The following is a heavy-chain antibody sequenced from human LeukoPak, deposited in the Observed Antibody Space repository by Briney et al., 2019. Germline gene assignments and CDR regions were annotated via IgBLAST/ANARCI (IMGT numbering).Heavy chain of an antibody. CDR1: GFTFSSYA. Sequence: GGSLRPSCAASGFTFSSYAMSWVRQAPGKGLEWVSAISGSGGSTYYADSVKGRFTISRDNSKNTLYLQMNSLRAEDTTVYYCAKDRYSYGYGLDYWGQGTLVTVSS. D-gene: IGHD5-18*01. J-gene: IGHJ4*02. CDR2: ISGSGGST. CDR3: AKDRYSYGYGLDY. V-gene: IGHV3-23*01.